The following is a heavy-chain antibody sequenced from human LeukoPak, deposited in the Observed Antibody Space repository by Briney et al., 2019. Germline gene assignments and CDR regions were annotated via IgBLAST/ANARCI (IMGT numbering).Heavy chain of an antibody. Sequence: PGGSLRLSCAASGFTFSNYAMHWVRQAPGKGLEYVSAISDNGGSTYYANSVKGRFTISRDNSKNTLYLQMGSLRDEDMAMYYCARSAGRFGSGGRCYDYWGQGTLVTVSS. J-gene: IGHJ4*02. V-gene: IGHV3-64*01. D-gene: IGHD2-15*01. CDR3: ARSAGRFGSGGRCYDY. CDR1: GFTFSNYA. CDR2: ISDNGGST.